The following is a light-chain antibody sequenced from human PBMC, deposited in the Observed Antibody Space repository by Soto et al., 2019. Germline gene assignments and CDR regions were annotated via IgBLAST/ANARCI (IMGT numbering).Light chain of an antibody. V-gene: IGLV2-8*01. J-gene: IGLJ3*02. CDR2: EAS. Sequence: QSALTQPPSASGSPGQSVTISCTATSSDVGGYNSVSWYQQHPGKAPKLMIYEASKRPSGVPDRFSGSKSGNTASLTVSGLQAEDEADYYCSSYAGSNNLGVFGGGTKLTVL. CDR1: SSDVGGYNS. CDR3: SSYAGSNNLGV.